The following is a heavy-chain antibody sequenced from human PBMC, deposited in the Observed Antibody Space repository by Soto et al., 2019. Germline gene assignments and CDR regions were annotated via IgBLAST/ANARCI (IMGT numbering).Heavy chain of an antibody. CDR1: GFTFSSYS. Sequence: GGSLRLSCAASGFTFSSYSMNWVRQAPGKGLEWVSSISSSSYIYYADSVKGRFTISRDNAKNSLYLQMNSLRAEDTAVYYCARDSSSWYNHYYYGMDVWGQGTTVTVSS. CDR3: ARDSSSWYNHYYYGMDV. CDR2: ISSSSYI. D-gene: IGHD6-13*01. V-gene: IGHV3-21*01. J-gene: IGHJ6*02.